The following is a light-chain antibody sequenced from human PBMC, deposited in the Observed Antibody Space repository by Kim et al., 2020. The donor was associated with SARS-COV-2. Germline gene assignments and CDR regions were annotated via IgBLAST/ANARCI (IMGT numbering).Light chain of an antibody. J-gene: IGLJ3*02. V-gene: IGLV7-46*01. CDR2: DTG. CDR1: TGAVTPTHY. Sequence: QAVVTQEPSLTVSPGETVTLTCASSTGAVTPTHYPYWFQKKPGEVPRTLIFDTGSRHSWTPARFSGSLSGDKAVLTLAGAQSEDEGDYYCLLSFSGIRVFGGGTQLTVL. CDR3: LLSFSGIRV.